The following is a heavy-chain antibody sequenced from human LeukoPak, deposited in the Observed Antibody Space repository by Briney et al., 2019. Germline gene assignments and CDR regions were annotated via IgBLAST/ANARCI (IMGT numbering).Heavy chain of an antibody. CDR2: IYYSVST. Sequence: SETLSLTCTVSGGSISSSSYYWGWIRQPPGKGLEWIGSIYYSVSTYYNPSLKSRVTISVDTSKNQFSLKLSSVTAADTAVYYCARREAKDGYNLPNFDYWGQGTLVTVSS. CDR3: ARREAKDGYNLPNFDY. V-gene: IGHV4-39*01. D-gene: IGHD5-24*01. CDR1: GGSISSSSYY. J-gene: IGHJ4*02.